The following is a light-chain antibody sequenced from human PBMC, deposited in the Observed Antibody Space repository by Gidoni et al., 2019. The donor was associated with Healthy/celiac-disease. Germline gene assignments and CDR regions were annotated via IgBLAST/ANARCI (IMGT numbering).Light chain of an antibody. CDR3: SSYTSSSTYV. CDR2: EVS. V-gene: IGLV2-14*01. Sequence: QSALTQTASVSGSPGQSITISCTGTSSDVGGYNDVSWYQQHPGKAPKLMIYEVSNRPSGVSDRFSGSKSGNTASLTISGLQAEDEADYYCSSYTSSSTYVFGTGTKVTVL. CDR1: SSDVGGYND. J-gene: IGLJ1*01.